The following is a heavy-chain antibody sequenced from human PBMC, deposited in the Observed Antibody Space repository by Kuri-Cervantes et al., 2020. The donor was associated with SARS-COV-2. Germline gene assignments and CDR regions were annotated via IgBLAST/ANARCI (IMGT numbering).Heavy chain of an antibody. V-gene: IGHV4-34*01. CDR3: ARHYYGSGSYYAVPVLWSH. D-gene: IGHD3-10*01. CDR2: INHTGST. J-gene: IGHJ4*02. CDR1: GGSFSGYY. Sequence: GSLRLSCAVYGGSFSGYYWSWIRQSPGKGLVWIGEINHTGSTNYNPSLKSRVTISVGASKNQFSLKLSSVTAADTAVYYCARHYYGSGSYYAVPVLWSHWGQGTLVTVSS.